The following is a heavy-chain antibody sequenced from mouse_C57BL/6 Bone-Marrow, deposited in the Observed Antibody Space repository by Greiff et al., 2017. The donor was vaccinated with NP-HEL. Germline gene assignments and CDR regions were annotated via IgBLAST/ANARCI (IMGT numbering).Heavy chain of an antibody. V-gene: IGHV1-61*01. J-gene: IGHJ4*01. CDR3: ASTVYYGSSYYYYAMDY. CDR2: IYPSDSET. D-gene: IGHD1-1*01. Sequence: QVQLQQPGAELVRPGSSVKLSCKASGYTFTSYWMDWVKQRPGQGLEWIGNIYPSDSETHYNQKFKDKATLTVDKSSSTAYMQLSSLTSEDSAFYYCASTVYYGSSYYYYAMDYWGQGTSVTVSS. CDR1: GYTFTSYW.